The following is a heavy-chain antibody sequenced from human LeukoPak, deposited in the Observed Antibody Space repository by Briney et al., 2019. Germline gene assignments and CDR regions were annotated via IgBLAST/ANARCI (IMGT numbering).Heavy chain of an antibody. CDR2: IKQDGSEK. Sequence: PGGSLRLSCAASGFTFSNYGIHWVRQAPGKGLEWVANIKQDGSEKYYVDSVKGRFTISRDNAKNSLYLQMNSLRAEDTAVYYCAKTLYYYDSSGYGGIGYWGQGTLVTVSS. CDR3: AKTLYYYDSSGYGGIGY. D-gene: IGHD3-22*01. V-gene: IGHV3-7*01. J-gene: IGHJ4*02. CDR1: GFTFSNYG.